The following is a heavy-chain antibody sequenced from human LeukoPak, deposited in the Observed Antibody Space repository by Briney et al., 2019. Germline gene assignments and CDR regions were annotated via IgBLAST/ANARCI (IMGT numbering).Heavy chain of an antibody. J-gene: IGHJ5*02. CDR1: GYSSTSYW. CDR3: ARGKYCSSTSCYDGWLGSFDP. Sequence: GESLKISCKGSGYSSTSYWIGWVRQMPGKGLEWMGIIYPGDSDTRYSPSFQGQVTISADKSISTAYLQWSSLKASDTAMYYCARGKYCSSTSCYDGWLGSFDPWGQGTLVTVSS. V-gene: IGHV5-51*01. D-gene: IGHD2-2*01. CDR2: IYPGDSDT.